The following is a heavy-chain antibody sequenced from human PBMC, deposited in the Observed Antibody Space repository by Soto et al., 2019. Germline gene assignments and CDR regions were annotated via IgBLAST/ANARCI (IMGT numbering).Heavy chain of an antibody. CDR3: ARLPNKSPQN. J-gene: IGHJ1*01. Sequence: EVQLVESGGGLVQPGGSLRLSCVASGFTFSSYWMHWVRQAPGKGLVWVSSISNDWSSTSYADPVKGRFTISRDNAKNTLYLQMNSLRAEDTAVYYCARLPNKSPQNWGQGTLVIVSP. CDR1: GFTFSSYW. V-gene: IGHV3-74*01. CDR2: ISNDWSST.